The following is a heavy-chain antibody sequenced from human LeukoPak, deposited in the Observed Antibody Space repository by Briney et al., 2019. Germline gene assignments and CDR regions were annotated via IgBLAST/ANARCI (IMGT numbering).Heavy chain of an antibody. D-gene: IGHD6-19*01. J-gene: IGHJ4*02. Sequence: SETLSLTCTVSGDSFSSVTDYWAWIRQPPGKGLEWIASGDYSGGTYYNPSLESRVAISADMSKIQFSLKLTSVTGADTAVYYCAGERGEEYSSGWYKRNYFDNWGQGIRVTVSS. CDR1: GDSFSSVTDY. CDR3: AGERGEEYSSGWYKRNYFDN. V-gene: IGHV4-39*07. CDR2: GDYSGGT.